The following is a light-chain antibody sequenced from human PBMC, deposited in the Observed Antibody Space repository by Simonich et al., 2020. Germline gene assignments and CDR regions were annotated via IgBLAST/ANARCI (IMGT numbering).Light chain of an antibody. Sequence: DIQMTQSPSSLSASVGDRVTITCQASHGISNYLAWYQPKPGKVPKLLIYASSTLQSWVPSRFSGSGSGTDFTLTISILQPEDVATYYCQKYNSAPQTFGQGTKVEIK. CDR3: QKYNSAPQT. J-gene: IGKJ1*01. V-gene: IGKV1-27*01. CDR2: ASS. CDR1: HGISNY.